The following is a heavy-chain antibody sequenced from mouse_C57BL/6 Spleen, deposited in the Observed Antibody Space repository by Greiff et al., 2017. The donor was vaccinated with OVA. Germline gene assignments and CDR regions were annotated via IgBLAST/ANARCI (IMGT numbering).Heavy chain of an antibody. J-gene: IGHJ3*01. CDR2: INPSTGGT. Sequence: VQLKESGPELVKPGASVKISCKASGYSFTGYYMNWVKQSPEKSLEWIGEINPSTGGTTYNQKFKAKATLTVDKSSSTAYMQLKSLTSEDSAVYYCDGGFAYWGQGTLVTVSA. CDR3: DGGFAY. V-gene: IGHV1-42*01. CDR1: GYSFTGYY.